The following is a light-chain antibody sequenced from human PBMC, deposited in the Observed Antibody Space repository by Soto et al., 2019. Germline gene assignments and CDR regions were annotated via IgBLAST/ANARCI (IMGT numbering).Light chain of an antibody. CDR2: GTS. J-gene: IGKJ4*01. Sequence: EIVMSQAPVTLSVSPGERVTLSCRASQSVRDNLAWYQQKRGQAPRLLIYGTSIRATGIPASFSGSGSGTEFTLTISSLQSEDFAVYYCQQYDNWPITFGGGTNVEIK. CDR1: QSVRDN. V-gene: IGKV3-15*01. CDR3: QQYDNWPIT.